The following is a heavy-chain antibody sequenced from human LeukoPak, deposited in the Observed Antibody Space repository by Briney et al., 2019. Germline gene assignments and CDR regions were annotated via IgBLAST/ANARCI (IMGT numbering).Heavy chain of an antibody. CDR2: LNPNSGGT. CDR1: GYTFTGYY. CDR3: VPSSYSSTSYYFDY. Sequence: ASVKVSCKTSGYTFTGYYMHWVRQAPGQVLEWMGWLNPNSGGTNYAQKFQGRVTMTRDTSISTAYMELSRLRSDDTAVYYCVPSSYSSTSYYFDYWGQGTLVTVSS. J-gene: IGHJ4*02. V-gene: IGHV1-2*02. D-gene: IGHD6-13*01.